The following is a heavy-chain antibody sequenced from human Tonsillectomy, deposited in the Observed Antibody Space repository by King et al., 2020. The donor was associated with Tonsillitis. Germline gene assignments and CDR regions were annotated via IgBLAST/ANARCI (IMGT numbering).Heavy chain of an antibody. J-gene: IGHJ2*01. CDR3: AKEGDAAGAYFDL. V-gene: IGHV3-30*18. D-gene: IGHD2-21*02. CDR1: GFTFSTYG. Sequence: VQLVESGGGVVQPGRSLRLSCAASGFTFSTYGMHWVRQAPGKGLEWVAVISYDGGTKYYADSVKGRFTISRDNSKNTLYLQMNSLRAEDTAVYYCAKEGDAAGAYFDLWGRGTLVTVS. CDR2: ISYDGGTK.